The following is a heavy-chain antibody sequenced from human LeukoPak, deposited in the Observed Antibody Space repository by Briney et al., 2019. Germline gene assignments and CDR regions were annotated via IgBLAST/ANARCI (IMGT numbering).Heavy chain of an antibody. CDR2: ISHSESA. Sequence: PSQTLSLTCTVSGGSISSGANYWSWIRQPPGRGLEWIGYISHSESAYYSPSLESRITISVDRSKNQFSLKLKSVTAADTAVYYCAREAGYQLLLGGFYYMDVWGKGTTVTVSS. CDR1: GGSISSGANY. J-gene: IGHJ6*03. D-gene: IGHD2-2*01. V-gene: IGHV4-30-2*02. CDR3: AREAGYQLLLGGFYYMDV.